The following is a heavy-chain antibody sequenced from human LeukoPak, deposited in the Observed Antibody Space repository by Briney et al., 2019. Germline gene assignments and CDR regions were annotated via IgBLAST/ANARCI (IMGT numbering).Heavy chain of an antibody. D-gene: IGHD6-19*01. J-gene: IGHJ3*02. CDR2: IYHSGST. Sequence: SETLSLTCAVSGGSISSSNWWSWVRQPPGQGLEWIGEIYHSGSTNYNPSLKSRVTISVDKSKNQFSLKLSSVTAADTAVYYCARVISAAVAGLGLVAFDIWGQGTMVTVSS. CDR3: ARVISAAVAGLGLVAFDI. V-gene: IGHV4-4*02. CDR1: GGSISSSNW.